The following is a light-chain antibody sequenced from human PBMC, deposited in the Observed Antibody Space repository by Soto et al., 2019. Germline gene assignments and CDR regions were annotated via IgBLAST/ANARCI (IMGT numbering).Light chain of an antibody. V-gene: IGLV1-40*01. CDR3: QSYDSSLSGSV. CDR2: GNS. Sequence: QSVLTQPPSVSGAPGQRVTISCTGSSSNIGAGYDVHWYQQLPGTAPKLLIYGNSNRPSGVPDRFSGSKSGTSASLAITGLLAADVAVYYLQSYDSSLSGSVFGGGTKLTVL. CDR1: SSNIGAGYD. J-gene: IGLJ3*02.